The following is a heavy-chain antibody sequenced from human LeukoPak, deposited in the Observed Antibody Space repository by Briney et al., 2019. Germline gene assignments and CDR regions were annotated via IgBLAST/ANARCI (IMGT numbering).Heavy chain of an antibody. J-gene: IGHJ4*02. V-gene: IGHV3-30*02. CDR1: GFTFSSYG. D-gene: IGHD3-3*01. Sequence: GGSLRLSCAASGFTFSSYGMHWVRQAPGKGLEWVAFIRYDGSNKYYADSVKGRFTISRDNSKNTLYLQMNSLRAEDTAVYYCAKDGILEWYGVVYYFDYWGQGTLVTVSS. CDR3: AKDGILEWYGVVYYFDY. CDR2: IRYDGSNK.